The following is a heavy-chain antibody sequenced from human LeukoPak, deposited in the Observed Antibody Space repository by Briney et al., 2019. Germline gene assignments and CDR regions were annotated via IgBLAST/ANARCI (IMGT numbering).Heavy chain of an antibody. V-gene: IGHV1-69*04. J-gene: IGHJ4*02. CDR1: GGTFSSYA. CDR3: ARARRVYYDSSGYLPTDY. D-gene: IGHD3-22*01. CDR2: IIPILGIA. Sequence: GASVKVSCKASGGTFSSYAISWVRQAPGQGLEWMGRIIPILGIANYAQKFQGRVTITADKSTSTAYMELSSLRSEDTAVYYCARARRVYYDSSGYLPTDYWGQGTLVTVSS.